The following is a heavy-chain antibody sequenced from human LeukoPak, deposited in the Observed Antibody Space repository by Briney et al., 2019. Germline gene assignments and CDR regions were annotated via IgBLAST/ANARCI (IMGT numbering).Heavy chain of an antibody. Sequence: SETLSLTCTVSGYSISSGYFWGWIRQPPGKGLECIGTIYHSGSTYYNPSLKSRVTISVDKSKNQFSLKLSSVTAADTAVYFCARKVGAPNWYFDLWGRGTLVTVSS. CDR1: GYSISSGYF. J-gene: IGHJ2*01. CDR2: IYHSGST. CDR3: ARKVGAPNWYFDL. D-gene: IGHD1-26*01. V-gene: IGHV4-38-2*02.